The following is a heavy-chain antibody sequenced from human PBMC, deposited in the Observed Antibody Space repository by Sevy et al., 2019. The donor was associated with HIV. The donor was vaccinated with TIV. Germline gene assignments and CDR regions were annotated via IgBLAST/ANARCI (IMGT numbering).Heavy chain of an antibody. CDR3: TGTGGYSDYGMDV. CDR2: VGPTGET. CDR1: GFTFITYD. J-gene: IGHJ6*02. V-gene: IGHV3-13*01. D-gene: IGHD5-12*01. Sequence: GGSLRLSCAASGFTFITYDMHWVRHVTGKGLEWVSGVGPTGETFYPGSVKGRFTISRENAKNSLYLKMKNRRAGDTAVYYCTGTGGYSDYGMDVWGQGTTVTVSS.